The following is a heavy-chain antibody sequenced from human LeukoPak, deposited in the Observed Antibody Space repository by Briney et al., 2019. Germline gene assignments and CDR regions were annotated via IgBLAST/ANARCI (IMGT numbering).Heavy chain of an antibody. CDR1: GGSISSYY. D-gene: IGHD3-9*01. V-gene: IGHV4-59*01. CDR2: IYYSGST. J-gene: IGHJ6*02. CDR3: ARANYDILTGYYSGGYGMDV. Sequence: SETLSLTCTVSGGSISSYYWSWIRQPPGKGLEWIGYIYYSGSTNYNPSLKSRVTISVATSKNQFSLKLSSVTAADTAVYYCARANYDILTGYYSGGYGMDVWGQGTTVTVSS.